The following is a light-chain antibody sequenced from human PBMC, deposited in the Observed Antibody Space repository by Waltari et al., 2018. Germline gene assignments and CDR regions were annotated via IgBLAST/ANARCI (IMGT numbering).Light chain of an antibody. V-gene: IGKV3-11*01. J-gene: IGKJ3*01. CDR3: QQRANWPPFT. CDR2: DAS. Sequence: EIVLTLSPATMSLTPGERVSPFCRANQSVSTYLAWYQQRPGQAPRLLIYDASNRATGIPARFSGSGSGTDFTLTISSLEPEDFAVYYCQQRANWPPFTFGPGTKVDIK. CDR1: QSVSTY.